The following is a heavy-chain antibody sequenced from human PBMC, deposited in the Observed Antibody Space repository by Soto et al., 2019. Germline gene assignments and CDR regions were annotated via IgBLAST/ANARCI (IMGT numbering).Heavy chain of an antibody. D-gene: IGHD5-18*01. CDR2: ISSSSSYI. CDR3: AKDSRIQLWFKDVDY. V-gene: IGHV3-21*04. CDR1: GFTFSSYS. J-gene: IGHJ4*02. Sequence: EVQLVESGGGLVKPGGSLRLSCAASGFTFSSYSMNWVRQAPGKGLEWVSSISSSSSYIYYADSVKGRFTISRDNSKNTLYLQMNSLRAEDTAVYYCAKDSRIQLWFKDVDYWGQGTLVTVSS.